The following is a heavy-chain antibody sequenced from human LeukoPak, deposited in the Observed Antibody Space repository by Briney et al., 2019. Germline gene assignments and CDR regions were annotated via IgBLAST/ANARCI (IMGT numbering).Heavy chain of an antibody. CDR1: GYIFTKYV. CDR2: IKACNGDT. CDR3: ARDDCGDTCYPGGY. D-gene: IGHD2-21*01. Sequence: SSVTVSCKASGYIFTKYVVHWVRPAPGKRPEWMGWIKACNGDTKYSQNFQDRLTITRDTSASTVYMELSSLTSEDTALYYCARDDCGDTCYPGGYWGQGTLVTVSS. J-gene: IGHJ4*02. V-gene: IGHV1-3*01.